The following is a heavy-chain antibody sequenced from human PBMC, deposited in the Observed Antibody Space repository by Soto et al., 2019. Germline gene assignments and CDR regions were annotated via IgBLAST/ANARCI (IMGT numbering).Heavy chain of an antibody. CDR3: ARKGKGLTVYYYYMDV. CDR2: ISSRSNYI. D-gene: IGHD3-9*01. CDR1: GFTFSNYS. J-gene: IGHJ6*03. Sequence: EVQLVESGGGLVKPGGSLRLSCTASGFTFSNYSINWVRQAPGKGLEWVSSISSRSNYIYYADSMKGRFTISRDNAKNSLSLQMNSLRAEDTAVYYCARKGKGLTVYYYYMDVWGKGTTVTVSS. V-gene: IGHV3-21*01.